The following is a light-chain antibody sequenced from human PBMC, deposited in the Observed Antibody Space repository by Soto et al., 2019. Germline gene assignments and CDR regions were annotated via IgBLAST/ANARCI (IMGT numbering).Light chain of an antibody. CDR1: QGIGVY. J-gene: IGKJ4*01. Sequence: DIQMTQSPSSLSASLGDRVTITCRASQGIGVYLAWFQQKPGKVPRLLIYAASALQSGVPSSFSGGGSGTDFTLTINSLQPEDFATYYCQKYNSAPLTFGGGTKVEIK. CDR3: QKYNSAPLT. V-gene: IGKV1-27*01. CDR2: AAS.